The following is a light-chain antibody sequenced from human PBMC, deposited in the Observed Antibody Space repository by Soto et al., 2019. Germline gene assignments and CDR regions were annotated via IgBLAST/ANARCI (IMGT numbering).Light chain of an antibody. CDR2: WAS. J-gene: IGKJ1*01. CDR1: QSILYSSNNENC. Sequence: DIVMTQSPDSLAVSLGERATINCKSSQSILYSSNNENCLAWNQQKPGQPPKLLIYWASTRESGVPDRFSGSGSGTDFTLTINSLQAEDVAVYYCQQYYSTPWTFGQGTKVEIK. CDR3: QQYYSTPWT. V-gene: IGKV4-1*01.